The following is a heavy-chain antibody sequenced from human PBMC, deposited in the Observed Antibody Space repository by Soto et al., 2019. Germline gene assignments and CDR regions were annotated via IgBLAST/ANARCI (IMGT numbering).Heavy chain of an antibody. CDR2: ISYDGSNK. D-gene: IGHD6-13*01. CDR3: ARDLAVAAAGSYYGMDV. Sequence: QVQLVESGGGVVQPGRSLRLSCAASGFTFSSYAMHWVRQAPGKWLEWVAVISYDGSNKYYADSVKGRFTISRDNSKNTLYLQMNSLRAEDTAVYYCARDLAVAAAGSYYGMDVWGQGTTVTVSS. V-gene: IGHV3-30-3*01. J-gene: IGHJ6*02. CDR1: GFTFSSYA.